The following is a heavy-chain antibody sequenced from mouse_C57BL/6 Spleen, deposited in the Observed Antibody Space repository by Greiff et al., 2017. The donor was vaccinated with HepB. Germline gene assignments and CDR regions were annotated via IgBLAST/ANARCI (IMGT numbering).Heavy chain of an antibody. V-gene: IGHV1-64*01. J-gene: IGHJ3*01. CDR1: GYTFPSYW. CDR3: ARDSSGFAWFAY. D-gene: IGHD3-2*02. Sequence: VQLQQPGAELVKPGASVKLSCKASGYTFPSYWMHWVKQRPGQGLEWIGMIHPNSGSTNYNEKFKSKSTLTVDKSSSTAYMQLSSLTSEDSAVYYCARDSSGFAWFAYWGQGTLVTVSA. CDR2: IHPNSGST.